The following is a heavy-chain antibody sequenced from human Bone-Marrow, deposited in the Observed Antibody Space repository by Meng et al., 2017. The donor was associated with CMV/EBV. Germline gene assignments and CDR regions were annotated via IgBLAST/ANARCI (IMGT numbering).Heavy chain of an antibody. Sequence: SGYTFTGYDMHWVRQAPGQGLEWMGWINPNSGGTNYAQKFQGRVTMTRDTSISTAYMELSRLRSDDTAVYYCARVRKDSSSWYGSDYWGQGTLVTVSS. CDR1: GYTFTGYD. J-gene: IGHJ4*02. CDR3: ARVRKDSSSWYGSDY. V-gene: IGHV1-2*02. CDR2: INPNSGGT. D-gene: IGHD6-13*01.